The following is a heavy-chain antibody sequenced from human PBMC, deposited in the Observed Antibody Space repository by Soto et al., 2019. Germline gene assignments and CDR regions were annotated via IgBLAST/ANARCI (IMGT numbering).Heavy chain of an antibody. CDR2: ISSSSSYI. Sequence: EVQLVESGGGLVKPGGSLRLSCAASGFTFSSYSMNWVRQAPGKGLEWVSSISSSSSYIYYADSVKGRFTISRDNAKNSLYLQMNSLRAEDTAVYYCARDNEFHSYGYDYGMDGWGQGTTVTVSS. D-gene: IGHD5-18*01. CDR3: ARDNEFHSYGYDYGMDG. V-gene: IGHV3-21*01. CDR1: GFTFSSYS. J-gene: IGHJ6*02.